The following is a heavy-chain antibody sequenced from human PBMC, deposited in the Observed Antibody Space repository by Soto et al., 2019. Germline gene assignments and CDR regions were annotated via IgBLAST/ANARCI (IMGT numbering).Heavy chain of an antibody. J-gene: IGHJ4*02. CDR1: GGTFTTYD. Sequence: QVQLVQSGAEVRKPGSSVKVSCKASGGTFTTYDISWVRQAPGQGLEWMGGIIPLFDATKYAQKFQGRVTITADKSTGTAYMELSSLRYDDTAMYYCARDRSSSWYNGTFYFDSWGQGTLVTVSS. CDR3: ARDRSSSWYNGTFYFDS. CDR2: IIPLFDAT. D-gene: IGHD6-19*01. V-gene: IGHV1-69*06.